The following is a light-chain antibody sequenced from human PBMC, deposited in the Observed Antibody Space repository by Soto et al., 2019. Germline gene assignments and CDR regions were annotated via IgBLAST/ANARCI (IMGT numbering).Light chain of an antibody. CDR2: LGS. Sequence: DIVMTQSPLSLPVTPGEPASISCRSSQSLLHSNGYNYLDWYLQKPGQSPQLLIYLGSNRASGVSDRFSGSGSGTDFTLKISRVEAEDVGVYYCMQDLQTPWTFSQGTKVDIK. CDR3: MQDLQTPWT. CDR1: QSLLHSNGYNY. V-gene: IGKV2-28*01. J-gene: IGKJ1*01.